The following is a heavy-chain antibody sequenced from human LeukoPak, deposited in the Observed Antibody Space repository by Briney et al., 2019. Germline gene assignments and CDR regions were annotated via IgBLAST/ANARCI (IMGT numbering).Heavy chain of an antibody. V-gene: IGHV4-39*01. CDR3: ARHEGGGSGSYYYYMDV. J-gene: IGHJ6*03. Sequence: SETLSLTCTVSGGSISSSSYYWGWIRQPPGKWLEWIGSIYYSGSTYYNPSLKSRVTISVDTSKNQFSLKLSSVTAADTAVYYCARHEGGGSGSYYYYMDVWGKGTTVTVSS. CDR2: IYYSGST. D-gene: IGHD3-10*01. CDR1: GGSISSSSYY.